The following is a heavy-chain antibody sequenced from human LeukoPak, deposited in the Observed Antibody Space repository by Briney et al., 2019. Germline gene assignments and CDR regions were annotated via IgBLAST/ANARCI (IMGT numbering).Heavy chain of an antibody. Sequence: ASVKVSCKASGYTFTSYYMHWVRQAPGQGLEWMGIINPSGGSTSYAQKFQGRVTMTRDMSTSTVYMELSSLRSEDTAVYYCASASGSYYYFDYWGQGTLVAVSS. V-gene: IGHV1-46*01. J-gene: IGHJ4*02. CDR3: ASASGSYYYFDY. CDR2: INPSGGST. D-gene: IGHD1-26*01. CDR1: GYTFTSYY.